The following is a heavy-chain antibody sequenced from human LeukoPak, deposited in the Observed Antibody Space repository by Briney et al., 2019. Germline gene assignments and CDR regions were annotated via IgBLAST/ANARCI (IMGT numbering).Heavy chain of an antibody. CDR3: ARLRTPYYYDSSGYFDY. Sequence: PSETLSLTCTVSGGSISSGTYHWSWIRQYPEKGLEWIGHISYGGTTYYNPSLKSQVTISLDTSRNHFSLKLNSVTAADTAVYYCARLRTPYYYDSSGYFDYWGQGTLVTVSS. CDR2: ISYGGTT. V-gene: IGHV4-31*01. J-gene: IGHJ4*02. D-gene: IGHD3-22*01. CDR1: GGSISSGTYH.